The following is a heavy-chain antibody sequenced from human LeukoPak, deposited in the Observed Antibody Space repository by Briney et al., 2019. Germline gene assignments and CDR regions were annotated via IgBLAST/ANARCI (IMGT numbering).Heavy chain of an antibody. CDR3: STYRWQYDSSGYDC. Sequence: PGGSLRLSCAASGFTFSKAWMSWVRQATGKGLEWLGRTKSNADGGTTDYAAPVQGRITISRDDSQNTLYLQLDSLKAEDTAVYYCSTYRWQYDSSGYDCWGQGTLVAVSS. CDR2: TKSNADGGTT. V-gene: IGHV3-15*01. J-gene: IGHJ4*02. CDR1: GFTFSKAW. D-gene: IGHD3-22*01.